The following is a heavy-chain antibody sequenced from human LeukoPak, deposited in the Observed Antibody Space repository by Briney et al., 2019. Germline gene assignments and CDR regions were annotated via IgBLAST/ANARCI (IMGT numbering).Heavy chain of an antibody. CDR3: AREPRIVGATGWFDP. V-gene: IGHV4-59*11. D-gene: IGHD1-26*01. Sequence: PSETLSLTCTVSGGSISSHYWSWIRQPPGKGLEWIGYIYYSGSTNYNPSLKSRVTISVDTSKNQFSLKLSSVTAADTAVYYCAREPRIVGATGWFDPWGQGTLVTVSS. CDR1: GGSISSHY. J-gene: IGHJ5*02. CDR2: IYYSGST.